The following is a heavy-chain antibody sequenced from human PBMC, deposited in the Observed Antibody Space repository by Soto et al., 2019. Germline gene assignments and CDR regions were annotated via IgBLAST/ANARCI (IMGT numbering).Heavy chain of an antibody. J-gene: IGHJ4*02. Sequence: SQTLSLTCDISVDSVSSNSAAWNWIRQSPSRGLEWLGRTSYRSKWYNDYAVSVKSRITINPDTSKNQFSLQLNSVTPEDTALYYCESSDRSGFGLDYWGQGILVTVSS. CDR2: TSYRSKWYN. V-gene: IGHV6-1*01. D-gene: IGHD3-22*01. CDR1: VDSVSSNSAA. CDR3: ESSDRSGFGLDY.